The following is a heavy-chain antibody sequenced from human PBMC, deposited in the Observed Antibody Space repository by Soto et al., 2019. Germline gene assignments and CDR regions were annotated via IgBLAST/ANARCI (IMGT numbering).Heavy chain of an antibody. CDR1: GGSISSSNW. V-gene: IGHV4-4*02. Sequence: QVQLQESGPGLVKPSGTLSLTCAVSGGSISSSNWWSWVRQPPGTGLEWIGEIYHSGSTNYNPSLKSRVTISVDKSKNQFSLKLSSVTAADTAVYYCATRGEVGSSGYFDYWGQGTLVTVSS. D-gene: IGHD3-22*01. CDR3: ATRGEVGSSGYFDY. CDR2: IYHSGST. J-gene: IGHJ4*02.